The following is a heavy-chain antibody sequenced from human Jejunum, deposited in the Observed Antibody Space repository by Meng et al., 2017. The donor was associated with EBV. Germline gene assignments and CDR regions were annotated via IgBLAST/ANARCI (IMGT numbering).Heavy chain of an antibody. CDR1: GYTFTEYA. J-gene: IGHJ4*02. Sequence: QVQLVQSGAEVKKXXXSXKGXCKASGYTFTEYAMHWLRQAPGQRLEWMGWFSTANDNTKYSQKFQGRVTITRDTSASTGYMELSSLRSEDTAVYYCARRNYGDYGDVFDYWGQGTLVTVSS. CDR2: FSTANDNT. V-gene: IGHV1-3*04. CDR3: ARRNYGDYGDVFDY. D-gene: IGHD4-17*01.